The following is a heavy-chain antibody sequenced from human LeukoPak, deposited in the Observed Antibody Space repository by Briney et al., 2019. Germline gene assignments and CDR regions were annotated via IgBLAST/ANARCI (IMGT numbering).Heavy chain of an antibody. CDR1: GFTFSSYS. Sequence: GGSLRLSCAASGFTFSSYSMMWVRQAPGKGLEWVSYISSSSTTIHYADSVKGRFSISRDISKNTLYLQMNSLRAEDTAIYYCAKDGKTRNWNYFQAKPVYWGQGTLVTVSS. CDR2: ISSSSTTI. V-gene: IGHV3-48*01. D-gene: IGHD1-7*01. J-gene: IGHJ4*02. CDR3: AKDGKTRNWNYFQAKPVY.